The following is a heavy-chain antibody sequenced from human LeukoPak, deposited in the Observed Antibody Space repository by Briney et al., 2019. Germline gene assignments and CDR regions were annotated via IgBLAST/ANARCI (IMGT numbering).Heavy chain of an antibody. CDR3: ARHYGSGSYYNVWGFDY. CDR2: INAGNGNT. D-gene: IGHD3-10*01. CDR1: GYTFTSYA. V-gene: IGHV1-3*01. Sequence: ASVKVSCKASGYTFTSYAMHWVRQAPGQRLEWMGWINAGNGNTKYSQKFQGRVTITRDTSASTAYMELSSLRSEDTAVYYCARHYGSGSYYNVWGFDYWGQGTLVTVSS. J-gene: IGHJ4*02.